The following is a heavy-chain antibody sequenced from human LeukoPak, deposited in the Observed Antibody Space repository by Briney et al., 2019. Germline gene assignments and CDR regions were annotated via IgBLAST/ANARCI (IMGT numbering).Heavy chain of an antibody. J-gene: IGHJ4*02. CDR1: GGSISSYY. Sequence: QPSETLSLTCTVSGGSISSYYWSWIRQPPGKGLEWIGYIYYSGSTNYNPSLKSRVTISVDTAKNQFSLKLSSVTAADTAVYYCARGGYSYGYDDDFDYWGQGRLVSVSS. D-gene: IGHD5-18*01. V-gene: IGHV4-59*01. CDR2: IYYSGST. CDR3: ARGGYSYGYDDDFDY.